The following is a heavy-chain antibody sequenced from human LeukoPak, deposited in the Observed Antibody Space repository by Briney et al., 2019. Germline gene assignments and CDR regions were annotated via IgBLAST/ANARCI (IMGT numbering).Heavy chain of an antibody. CDR1: GGSISSSSYY. CDR3: ARRWYGFGELFRMQAFDI. D-gene: IGHD3-10*01. Sequence: PSETLSLTCTVSGGSISSSSYYWGWIRQPPGKGLEWIGSMYYSGSTYYNPSLKSRVTISVDTSKNQFSLKLSSVTAADTAVYYCARRWYGFGELFRMQAFDIWGQGTMATVSS. J-gene: IGHJ3*02. CDR2: MYYSGST. V-gene: IGHV4-39*07.